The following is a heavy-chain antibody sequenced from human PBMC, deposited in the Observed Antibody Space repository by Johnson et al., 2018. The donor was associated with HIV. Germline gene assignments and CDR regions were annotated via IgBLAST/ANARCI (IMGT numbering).Heavy chain of an antibody. J-gene: IGHJ3*02. CDR3: AKVGATVITPRGEAFDI. V-gene: IGHV3-15*01. D-gene: IGHD4-23*01. CDR1: GFTFSDAW. Sequence: VQLVESGEGLVKPGGSLRLSCAASGFTFSDAWMTWVRQAPGKGLEWIGRIKGKTDGGTTDYDAPVKGRFTISRDDSKNTLYLQMNSLRAEDTAVYYCAKVGATVITPRGEAFDIWGQGTMVTVSS. CDR2: IKGKTDGGTT.